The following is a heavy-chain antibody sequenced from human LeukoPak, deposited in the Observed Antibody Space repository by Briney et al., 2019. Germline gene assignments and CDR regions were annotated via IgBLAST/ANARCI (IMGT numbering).Heavy chain of an antibody. CDR2: IYYSGST. J-gene: IGHJ4*02. V-gene: IGHV4-39*01. CDR1: GGPISSSSCY. CDR3: ARRPDILTGYQKEDY. Sequence: SETLSLTCTVSGGPISSSSCYWGWIRQPPGKGLEWIGSIYYSGSTYYNPSLKSRVTISVDTSKNQFSLKLSSVTAADTAAYCCARRPDILTGYQKEDYWGQGTLVTVSS. D-gene: IGHD3-9*01.